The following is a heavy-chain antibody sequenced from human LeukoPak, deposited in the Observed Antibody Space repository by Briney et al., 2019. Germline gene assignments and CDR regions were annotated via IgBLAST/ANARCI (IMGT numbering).Heavy chain of an antibody. J-gene: IGHJ3*02. V-gene: IGHV1-2*06. CDR1: GYTFTGYY. CDR2: INPNSGGT. D-gene: IGHD1-1*01. CDR3: ARTWGNWNGFAFDI. Sequence: ASVKVSCTASGYTFTGYYMHWVRQAPGQGLEWMGRINPNSGGTNYAQKFQGRVTMTRDTSISTAYMELSRLRSDDTAVYYCARTWGNWNGFAFDIWGQGTMVTVSS.